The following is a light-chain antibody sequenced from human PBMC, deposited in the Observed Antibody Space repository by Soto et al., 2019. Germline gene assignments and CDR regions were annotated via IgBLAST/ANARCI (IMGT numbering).Light chain of an antibody. CDR2: GAS. CDR1: QSVRNTY. CDR3: QQFSGSVT. V-gene: IGKV3-20*01. J-gene: IGKJ4*01. Sequence: EIVLTQSPATLSLSPGERATLSCRASQSVRNTYLCWYQKQPGQATRLLIYGASKRQCGVPGWFSGGGSVTDFPLTISSLQHEYVAVYYCQQFSGSVTFGGGTKVDIK.